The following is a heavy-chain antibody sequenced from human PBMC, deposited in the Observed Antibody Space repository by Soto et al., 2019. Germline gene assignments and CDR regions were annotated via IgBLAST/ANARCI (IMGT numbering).Heavy chain of an antibody. D-gene: IGHD2-2*01. CDR3: SRQRAYCTSTSCSNYDFDF. CDR2: IYHSGST. V-gene: IGHV4-4*02. Sequence: QVQLQESGPGLVNPSGTLSLTCAVSGGSISSSNWWTWVRQPPGKGLEWIGEIYHSGSTNYNSSPKSPVTILMLKSKNQFSLTLISVTAADTAVYYSSRQRAYCTSTSCSNYDFDFWGQGTRVTVSS. CDR1: GGSISSSNW. J-gene: IGHJ3*01.